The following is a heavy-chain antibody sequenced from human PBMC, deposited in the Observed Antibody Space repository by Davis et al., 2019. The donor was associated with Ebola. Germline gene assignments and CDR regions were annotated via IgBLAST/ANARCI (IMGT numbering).Heavy chain of an antibody. V-gene: IGHV4-30-4*07. D-gene: IGHD5-12*01. J-gene: IGHJ4*02. CDR1: GGFVSSGGYS. CDR3: ARVNAGYQDC. Sequence: MPSETLSLTCAVSGGFVSSGGYSWSWIRQPPGKGLEWIGYYYYTGSTYYNPSLKSRVTISVDTSKNQFSLKLTSVTAADTAVYYCARVNAGYQDCWGQGTLVTVSS. CDR2: YYYTGST.